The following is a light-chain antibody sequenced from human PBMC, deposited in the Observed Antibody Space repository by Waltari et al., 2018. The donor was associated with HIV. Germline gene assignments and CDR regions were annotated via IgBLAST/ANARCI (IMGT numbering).Light chain of an antibody. CDR1: SNDLGRYDL. CDR3: CSYAGITTWV. V-gene: IGLV2-23*02. J-gene: IGLJ3*02. Sequence: QSALTQPASVSGSPGQSITISCTGISNDLGRYDLVSWYQHQPGRAPKLIIYDVTKWPSGVSHRFSGSKSGATASLTISGLQAEDEADYYCCSYAGITTWVFGGGTKVTVL. CDR2: DVT.